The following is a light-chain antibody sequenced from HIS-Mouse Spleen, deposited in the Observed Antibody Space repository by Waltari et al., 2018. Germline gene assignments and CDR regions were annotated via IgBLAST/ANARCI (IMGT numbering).Light chain of an antibody. CDR1: SSTIGAGYD. Sequence: QSVLTQPPSVSGAPGQRVTISCTGSSSTIGAGYDVPWYQQLPGTAPKLLIYGNSNRPSGVPDRFSGSKSGTSASLAITGLQAEDEADYYCQSYDSSLSGYVFGTGTKVTVL. CDR3: QSYDSSLSGYV. V-gene: IGLV1-40*01. J-gene: IGLJ1*01. CDR2: GNS.